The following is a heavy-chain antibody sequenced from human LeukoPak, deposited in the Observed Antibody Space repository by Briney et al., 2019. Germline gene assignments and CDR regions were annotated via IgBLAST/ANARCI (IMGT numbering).Heavy chain of an antibody. CDR2: INPNSGGT. Sequence: ASVKVSCKASGYTFTGYYMHWVRQAPGQGLEWMGWINPNSGGTNYAQKFQGRVTMTRDTSISTAYMELSRLRSDDTAVYYCARLSSGTYYNDYWGQGTLVTVSS. V-gene: IGHV1-2*02. D-gene: IGHD1-26*01. J-gene: IGHJ4*02. CDR1: GYTFTGYY. CDR3: ARLSSGTYYNDY.